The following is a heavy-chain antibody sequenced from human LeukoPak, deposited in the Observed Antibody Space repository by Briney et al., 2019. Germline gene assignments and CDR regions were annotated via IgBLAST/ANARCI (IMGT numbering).Heavy chain of an antibody. V-gene: IGHV4-59*01. Sequence: SETLSLTCTVSGGSISSYYWSWIRQPPGKGLEWIGYIYHSGTTNYNPSLKSQATISINTSKNQFSLKMSSVTAADTAVYYCARGYSSSWPYYYYMDVWGKGTTVTVSS. CDR2: IYHSGTT. CDR1: GGSISSYY. D-gene: IGHD6-13*01. J-gene: IGHJ6*03. CDR3: ARGYSSSWPYYYYMDV.